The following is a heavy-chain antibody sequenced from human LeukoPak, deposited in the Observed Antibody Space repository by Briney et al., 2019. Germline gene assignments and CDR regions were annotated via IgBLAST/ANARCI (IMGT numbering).Heavy chain of an antibody. CDR1: GGSISSGDYY. Sequence: SQTLSLTCTVSGGSISSGDYYWSWIRQPPGKGLEWIGYIYYSGSTYYNPSLKSRVTISVDTSKNQFSLKLSSVTAADTAVYYCAREDIVVVPAARLYYYYMDVWGKGTTVTVSS. J-gene: IGHJ6*03. CDR2: IYYSGST. D-gene: IGHD2-2*01. CDR3: AREDIVVVPAARLYYYYMDV. V-gene: IGHV4-30-4*01.